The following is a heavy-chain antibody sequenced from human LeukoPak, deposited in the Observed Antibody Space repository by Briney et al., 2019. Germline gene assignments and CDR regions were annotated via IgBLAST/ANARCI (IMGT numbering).Heavy chain of an antibody. J-gene: IGHJ4*02. CDR1: GFTVSNNY. CDR2: VYDGGTT. Sequence: GGSLSLSCAASGFTVSNNYLSWVRQAPGKELEWVSFVYDGGTTVYADSVKGRFTISRDNSKNTLYLEMNSLRAEDTAVYYCARWYCSSAYCYYDYWGQGTLVTVSS. CDR3: ARWYCSSAYCYYDY. V-gene: IGHV3-53*01. D-gene: IGHD2-2*01.